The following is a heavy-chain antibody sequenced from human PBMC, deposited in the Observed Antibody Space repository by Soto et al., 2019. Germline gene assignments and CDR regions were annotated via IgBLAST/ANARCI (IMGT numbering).Heavy chain of an antibody. J-gene: IGHJ6*02. CDR2: INPETGGT. CDR3: AGELYQLIPDGMDA. CDR1: GYTFTGYY. V-gene: IGHV1-2*02. Sequence: QVQLVQSGADVKTPGASVRVSCKASGYTFTGYYVHWVREAPGQGLEWMGWINPETGGTSYAQKFQGRVTLSRDTSINTAYLELSRLRFDDAAVYFCAGELYQLIPDGMDAWGQGPTVT. D-gene: IGHD2-2*01.